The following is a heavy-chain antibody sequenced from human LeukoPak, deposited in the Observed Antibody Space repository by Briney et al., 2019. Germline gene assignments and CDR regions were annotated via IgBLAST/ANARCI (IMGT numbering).Heavy chain of an antibody. D-gene: IGHD1/OR15-1a*01. Sequence: GGSLRLSCAASGFTFTTFGIHWVRQAPGKGLEWVAAISPDGKIEYYTVSVKGRFTVSRDNSKNMIYLQMNSLRGEDSAVYFCAKINNDDDYWGQGALVTVSS. J-gene: IGHJ4*02. CDR2: ISPDGKIE. CDR3: AKINNDDDY. V-gene: IGHV3-30*18. CDR1: GFTFTTFG.